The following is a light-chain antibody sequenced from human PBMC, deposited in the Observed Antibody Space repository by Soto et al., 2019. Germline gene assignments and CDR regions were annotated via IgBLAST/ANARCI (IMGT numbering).Light chain of an antibody. Sequence: DIQLTQSPSFLSASVGDRVTITCRASQGISSYLAWYQQKQGKAPKLLIYAASTLPSGVPSRFSGSGSGTEFTLTISSLQPEDFATYYCQHHDSYSTFGQGTRLEIK. CDR2: AAS. V-gene: IGKV1-9*01. CDR3: QHHDSYST. J-gene: IGKJ5*01. CDR1: QGISSY.